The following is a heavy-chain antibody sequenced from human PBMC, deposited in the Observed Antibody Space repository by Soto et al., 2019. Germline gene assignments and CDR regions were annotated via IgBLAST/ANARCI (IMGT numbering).Heavy chain of an antibody. CDR1: GFSFGDYA. D-gene: IGHD1-26*01. V-gene: IGHV3-49*03. Sequence: GGSLRLSCTASGFSFGDYAMSWFRQAPGKGLEWVGFIRSKAYGGTTEYAASVKGRFTISRDDSKSIAYLQMNSLKTEDTAVYYCTRQLYQVELLSVGLWGQGTLVTVSS. J-gene: IGHJ4*02. CDR2: IRSKAYGGTT. CDR3: TRQLYQVELLSVGL.